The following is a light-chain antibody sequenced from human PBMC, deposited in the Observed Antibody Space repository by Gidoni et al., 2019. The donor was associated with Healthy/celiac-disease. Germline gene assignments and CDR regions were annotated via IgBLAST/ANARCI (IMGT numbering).Light chain of an antibody. Sequence: QSGLTQPPSASGTPGQRVTISCSGSSSNIGSNTVTWYQQLPGTAPKLLIYSNNQRPSGAPDRFSGSKSGTSASLAISGLQAEDEADYYCAAWDDSLIGVFGGGTKLTVL. CDR3: AAWDDSLIGV. CDR1: SSNIGSNT. V-gene: IGLV1-44*01. J-gene: IGLJ2*01. CDR2: SNN.